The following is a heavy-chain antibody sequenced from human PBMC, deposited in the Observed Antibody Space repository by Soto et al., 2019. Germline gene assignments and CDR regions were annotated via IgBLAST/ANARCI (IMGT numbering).Heavy chain of an antibody. D-gene: IGHD3-9*01. V-gene: IGHV3-30-3*01. CDR1: GFTFSSYA. Sequence: QVQLVESGGGVVQPGRSLRLSCAASGFTFSSYAMHWVRQAPGKGLEWVAVISYDGSNKYYADSVKGRFTISRDNSKNTLYLQMNSLRAEDTAVYYCARAEGPLTGYYALDYWGQGTLVTVSS. CDR2: ISYDGSNK. CDR3: ARAEGPLTGYYALDY. J-gene: IGHJ4*02.